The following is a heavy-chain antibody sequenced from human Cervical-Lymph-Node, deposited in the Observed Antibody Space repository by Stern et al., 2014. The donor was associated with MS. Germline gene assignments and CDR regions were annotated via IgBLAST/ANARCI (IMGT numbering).Heavy chain of an antibody. V-gene: IGHV2-26*01. CDR1: VFSLSNARMG. Sequence: QITLKESGPVLVKPTETLTLTCTVSVFSLSNARMGVSWIRQPPGKALEWLAHLFSNDEKSYSTSLKSRLTISKDTSKSQVVLTMTNMDPVDTATYYCARICSSSSWYRYNWFDPWGQGTLVTVSS. CDR3: ARICSSSSWYRYNWFDP. D-gene: IGHD6-13*01. CDR2: LFSNDEK. J-gene: IGHJ5*02.